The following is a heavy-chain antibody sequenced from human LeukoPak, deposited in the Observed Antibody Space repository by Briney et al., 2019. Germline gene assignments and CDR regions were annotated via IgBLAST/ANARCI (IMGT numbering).Heavy chain of an antibody. Sequence: GGSLRLSCAASGFTFSSYAMTWVRQAPGKGLEWVSTISGSSASTYYADSVKGRFTISRDNAKNSLYLQMNSLRAEDTAVYYCARDRVTTNYYYYYMDVWGKGTTVTVSS. J-gene: IGHJ6*03. CDR3: ARDRVTTNYYYYYMDV. D-gene: IGHD4-17*01. V-gene: IGHV3-23*01. CDR1: GFTFSSYA. CDR2: ISGSSAST.